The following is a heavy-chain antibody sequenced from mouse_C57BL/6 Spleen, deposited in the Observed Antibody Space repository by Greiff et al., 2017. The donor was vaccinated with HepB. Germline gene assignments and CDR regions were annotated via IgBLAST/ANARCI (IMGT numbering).Heavy chain of an antibody. CDR2: IYPGSGST. CDR1: GYTFTSHW. Sequence: QVQLKQPGAELVKPGASVKMSCKASGYTFTSHWITWVKQRPGQGLEWIGDIYPGSGSTNYTEKFKSKATLTVDTSSSTAYMQLSSLTSEDSAGYYCARYSSGSFFAYWGQGTLVTVSA. V-gene: IGHV1-55*01. CDR3: ARYSSGSFFAY. D-gene: IGHD3-2*02. J-gene: IGHJ3*01.